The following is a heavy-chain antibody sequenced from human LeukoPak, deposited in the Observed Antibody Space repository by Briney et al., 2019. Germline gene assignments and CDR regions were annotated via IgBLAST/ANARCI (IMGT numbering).Heavy chain of an antibody. J-gene: IGHJ4*02. CDR2: ISYDGRDI. V-gene: IGHV3-30*04. Sequence: GGSLRLSCAASGFTFSAYPMHWVRQAPGEGLEWVSLISYDGRDIQYADSVKGRFTISRDNSKNTLYLQMNSLRAEDTAVYYCARDSKLLAGTGGSFDYWGQGTLVTVSS. CDR1: GFTFSAYP. CDR3: ARDSKLLAGTGGSFDY. D-gene: IGHD6-13*01.